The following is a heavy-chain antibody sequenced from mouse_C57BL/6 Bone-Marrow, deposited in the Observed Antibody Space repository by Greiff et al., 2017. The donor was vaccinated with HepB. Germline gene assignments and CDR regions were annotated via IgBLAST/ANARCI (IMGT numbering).Heavy chain of an antibody. CDR1: GFSLTSYG. CDR3: GKADYDWIYYYAIDN. J-gene: IGHJ4*01. Sequence: VQLQQSGPGLVQPSQSLSITCTVSGFSLTSYGVHWVRQSPGKGLEWLGVIWRGGSTDYNAAFMSRLSTTKDNSKCQVFFKMNSLQSDGTAIYYCGKADYDWIYYYAIDNWGHGSSVNVSS. CDR2: IWRGGST. V-gene: IGHV2-5*01. D-gene: IGHD2-4*01.